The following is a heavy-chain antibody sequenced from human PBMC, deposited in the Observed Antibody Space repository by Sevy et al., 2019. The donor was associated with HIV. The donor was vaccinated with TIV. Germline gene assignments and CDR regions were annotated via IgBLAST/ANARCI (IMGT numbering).Heavy chain of an antibody. CDR1: GFTFSSYS. CDR3: ARDFAYDFWSGYYPLAFDI. CDR2: ISSSSSTI. Sequence: GGSLRLSCAASGFTFSSYSMNWVRQAPGKGLEWVSYISSSSSTIYYADSVKGRFTISRDNAKNSLYLQMNSLRAEDTAVYYCARDFAYDFWSGYYPLAFDIWGQGTMVTVSS. J-gene: IGHJ3*02. V-gene: IGHV3-48*01. D-gene: IGHD3-3*01.